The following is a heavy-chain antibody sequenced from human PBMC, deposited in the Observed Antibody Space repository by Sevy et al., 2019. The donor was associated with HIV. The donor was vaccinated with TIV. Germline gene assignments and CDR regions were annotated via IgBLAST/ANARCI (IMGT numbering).Heavy chain of an antibody. D-gene: IGHD4-17*01. CDR3: ARDRGATVVNLGEFDY. V-gene: IGHV1-2*02. CDR2: INPNSGGT. Sequence: ASVKVSCKASGYTFTGYYMHWVRQAPGQGLEWMGWINPNSGGTNYAQKFQGRVTMTRDTSISTAYMELCRLRSDDTAVYYCARDRGATVVNLGEFDYWGQGTLVTVSS. CDR1: GYTFTGYY. J-gene: IGHJ4*02.